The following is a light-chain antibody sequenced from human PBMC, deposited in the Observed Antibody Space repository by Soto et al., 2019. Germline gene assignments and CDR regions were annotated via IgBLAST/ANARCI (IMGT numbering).Light chain of an antibody. CDR2: SAS. CDR3: LQYDKWPPWT. J-gene: IGKJ1*01. Sequence: DIQMTQSPSSLSASVGDRVTITCRASQGIRDALGGYQQKPGKVPKRLIYSASSLQSGVPSRFSGSGSETEFTLTISSLQPEDFATYYCLQYDKWPPWTFGQGTKVDIK. CDR1: QGIRDA. V-gene: IGKV1-17*01.